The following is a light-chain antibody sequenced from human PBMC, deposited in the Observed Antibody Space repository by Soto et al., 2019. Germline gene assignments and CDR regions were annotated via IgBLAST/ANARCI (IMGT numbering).Light chain of an antibody. J-gene: IGKJ5*01. Sequence: EIEMTQSPATLSVSLGERATLSCRASQSVRSSLAWYQQKPGQAPRLLIYDASTRAPGIPARFSGSGSGTELTLTISSLQSDDFAVYHCQQYNNWPPTFGHGTRLEIK. CDR2: DAS. CDR3: QQYNNWPPT. CDR1: QSVRSS. V-gene: IGKV3-15*01.